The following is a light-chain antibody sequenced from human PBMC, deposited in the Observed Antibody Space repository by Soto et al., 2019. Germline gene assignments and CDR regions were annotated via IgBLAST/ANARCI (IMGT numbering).Light chain of an antibody. CDR1: QSVSSN. CDR2: GAS. V-gene: IGKV3-15*01. CDR3: QQYNNWPPMT. Sequence: EIVMTQSPATLSVSPVERATLSCMASQSVSSNLAWYQQKPCQAPRLLIYGASTRATGIPARFSGSGSGTEFTLTISSLQSEDFAVYYCQQYNNWPPMTFGQGTKVDI. J-gene: IGKJ1*01.